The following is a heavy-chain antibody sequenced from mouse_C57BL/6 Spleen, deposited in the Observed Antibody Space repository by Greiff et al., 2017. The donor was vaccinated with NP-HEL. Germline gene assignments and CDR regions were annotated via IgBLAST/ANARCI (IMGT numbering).Heavy chain of an antibody. CDR1: GYTFTDYE. CDR2: IDPETGGT. J-gene: IGHJ4*01. D-gene: IGHD2-4*01. Sequence: VQLQQSGAELVRPGASVTLSCKASGYTFTDYEMHWVKQTPVHGLEWIGAIDPETGGTAYNQKFKGKAILTADKSSSTAYMELRSLTSEDSAVYYCTREDYDDYAMDYWGQGTSVTVSS. CDR3: TREDYDDYAMDY. V-gene: IGHV1-15*01.